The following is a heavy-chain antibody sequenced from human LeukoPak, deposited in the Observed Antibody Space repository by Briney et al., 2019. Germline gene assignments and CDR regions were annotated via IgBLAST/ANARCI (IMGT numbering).Heavy chain of an antibody. V-gene: IGHV6-1*01. CDR1: GDSVSNKRAT. J-gene: IGHJ3*01. Sequence: SQTLSLTCAISGDSVSNKRATWIWIRQSPSRGPEYLGRTYYRSEWYSEYAVSVRSRLTINPDTSKNQFSLHLNSVTPEDTAVYYCARVPTLGAFDLWGPGTMVTVSS. CDR3: ARVPTLGAFDL. CDR2: TYYRSEWYS.